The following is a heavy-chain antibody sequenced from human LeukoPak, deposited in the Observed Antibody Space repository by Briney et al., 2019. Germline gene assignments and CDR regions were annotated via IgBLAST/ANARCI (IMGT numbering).Heavy chain of an antibody. CDR3: AVSLTTGGYYGMDV. Sequence: ASVKASCKVSGYTLTELSLHWVRQAPGEGLEWMGRFDPEDGETIYARKFQGRVTMTEDTSTDTAYMELSSLRSEDTAVYFCAVSLTTGGYYGMDVWGQGTTVTVSS. D-gene: IGHD1-1*01. J-gene: IGHJ6*02. CDR2: FDPEDGET. V-gene: IGHV1-24*01. CDR1: GYTLTELS.